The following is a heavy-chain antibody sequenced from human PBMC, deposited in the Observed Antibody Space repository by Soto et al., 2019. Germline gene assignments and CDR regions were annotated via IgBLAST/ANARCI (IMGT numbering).Heavy chain of an antibody. CDR2: ISDDGKIT. CDR1: GFVFKMYS. D-gene: IGHD2-2*01. CDR3: IRGPRASSSGTGAY. V-gene: IGHV3-74*01. Sequence: XGSLRLSCEAAGFVFKMYSMHWVRQVPGKGPEWVSRISDDGKITTYADSVKDRFTISRDNAKDTLYLQLDNLRGDDTGLYYCIRGPRASSSGTGAYWGQGTQVTVSS. J-gene: IGHJ4*02.